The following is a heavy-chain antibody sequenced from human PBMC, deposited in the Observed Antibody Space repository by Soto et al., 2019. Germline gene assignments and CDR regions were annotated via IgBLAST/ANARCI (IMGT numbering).Heavy chain of an antibody. CDR2: ISYDGTKK. D-gene: IGHD4-17*01. Sequence: QVQLVESGGGVVQPGRSLRLSCAASGFTLSDFAMHWVRQAPGKGLEWVAVISYDGTKKYLADSVKGRFTISRDNSKNSLYPQMNSLRTEDTAIYSCASPAGDFNPYFDYWVQGTLVTVSS. CDR1: GFTLSDFA. V-gene: IGHV3-30*04. J-gene: IGHJ4*02. CDR3: ASPAGDFNPYFDY.